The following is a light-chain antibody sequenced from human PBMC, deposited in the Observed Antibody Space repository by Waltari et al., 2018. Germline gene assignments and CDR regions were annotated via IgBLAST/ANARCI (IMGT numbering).Light chain of an antibody. Sequence: DIQMTQSPSYLSAFVGDRVNITCRASQSLSAYLNWYQKKPGTAPKLLIFAASNLQSGVPSRFSGSGSGTDFTLTSSSLQPEDFATYYCQQSYTPLLTFGGGTKVEIK. CDR3: QQSYTPLLT. J-gene: IGKJ4*01. CDR2: AAS. CDR1: QSLSAY. V-gene: IGKV1-39*01.